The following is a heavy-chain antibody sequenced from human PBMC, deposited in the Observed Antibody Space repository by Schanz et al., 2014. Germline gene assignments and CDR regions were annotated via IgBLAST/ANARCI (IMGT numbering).Heavy chain of an antibody. D-gene: IGHD4-17*01. V-gene: IGHV3-74*02. CDR1: GFTFSSYS. Sequence: EVQLVESGGGLVQPGGSLRLSCTASGFTFSSYSMNWVRQAPGKGLVWVARINSVGSNTDYADSVTGRFTISRDNAKNTLYLQINTLRAKDTAVYNSARKMKLGVYGGKGHDSLDIWGQGTMVTVSS. CDR3: ARKMKLGVYGGKGHDSLDI. J-gene: IGHJ3*02. CDR2: INSVGSNT.